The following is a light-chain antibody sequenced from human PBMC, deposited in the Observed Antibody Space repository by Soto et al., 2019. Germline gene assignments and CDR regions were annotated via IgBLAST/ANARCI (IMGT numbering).Light chain of an antibody. CDR2: EVT. J-gene: IGLJ1*01. Sequence: QSSITNPPSSSGSPGQSVTISCTGTSSDVGLYDYVSWYQQHPGKVPKLLIYEVTQRPSGVPDRFSGSKSGNTASLTVSGLQAEDEADYYCSSSGGNSNYVFGTGTKVTVL. CDR3: SSSGGNSNYV. CDR1: SSDVGLYDY. V-gene: IGLV2-8*01.